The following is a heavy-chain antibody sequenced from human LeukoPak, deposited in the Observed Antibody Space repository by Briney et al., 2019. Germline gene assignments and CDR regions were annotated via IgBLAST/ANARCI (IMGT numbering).Heavy chain of an antibody. CDR3: ARDPVAARLFDY. CDR1: GFTFSSYS. D-gene: IGHD6-6*01. CDR2: ISSSSSTL. Sequence: GGSLRLSCAASGFTFSSYSMNWVRQAPGKGLEWVSYISSSSSTLYYADSVKGRFTISRDNAKNSLYLQMNSLRAEDTAVYYCARDPVAARLFDYWGQGTLVTVSS. V-gene: IGHV3-48*01. J-gene: IGHJ4*02.